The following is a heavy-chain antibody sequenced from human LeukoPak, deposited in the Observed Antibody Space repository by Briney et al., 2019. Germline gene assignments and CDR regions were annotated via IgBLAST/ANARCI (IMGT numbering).Heavy chain of an antibody. Sequence: GGSLRLSCAAPGFTFSSYGMQLIRQAPGKGLERVAVIWYEGSIKYYADSVKGRFTISRDNSMNTLYLQMNSVRAQDTAVYYCVKDYIGYSYGIFDYWGEGTLVTVFS. CDR2: IWYEGSIK. D-gene: IGHD5-18*01. V-gene: IGHV3-33*06. CDR3: VKDYIGYSYGIFDY. CDR1: GFTFSSYG. J-gene: IGHJ4*02.